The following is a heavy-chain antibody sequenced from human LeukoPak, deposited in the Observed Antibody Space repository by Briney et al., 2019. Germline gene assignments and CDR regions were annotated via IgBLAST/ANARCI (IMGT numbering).Heavy chain of an antibody. J-gene: IGHJ6*02. Sequence: PSVTVSCKASGYTFTVYYMLLVRQAPGPRLEAMGWINRNSGGTNYAQKFQGRVTMTRDTSISTAYMELSRLRSDDTAVYYCARVVVVPAAMGDTGMDVWGQGTTVTVSS. D-gene: IGHD2-2*01. CDR2: INRNSGGT. CDR1: GYTFTVYY. CDR3: ARVVVVPAAMGDTGMDV. V-gene: IGHV1-2*02.